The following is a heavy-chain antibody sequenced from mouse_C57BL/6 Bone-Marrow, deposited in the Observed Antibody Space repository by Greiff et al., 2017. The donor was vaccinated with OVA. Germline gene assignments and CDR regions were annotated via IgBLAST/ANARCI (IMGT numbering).Heavy chain of an antibody. Sequence: VQLQQSGAELVRPGASVKLSCTASGFNIKDDYMHWVKQRPEQGLEWIGWIDPENGDTEYASKFQGKATITADTSSNTAYLQLSSLTSEDTAVYDCTSYGTSDYWGQGTTRTVSS. CDR1: GFNIKDDY. CDR2: IDPENGDT. V-gene: IGHV14-4*01. D-gene: IGHD2-1*01. CDR3: TSYGTSDY. J-gene: IGHJ2*01.